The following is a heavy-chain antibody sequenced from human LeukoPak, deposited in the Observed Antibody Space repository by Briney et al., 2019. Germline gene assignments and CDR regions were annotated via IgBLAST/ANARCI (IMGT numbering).Heavy chain of an antibody. CDR3: ASRTWTGPGYYALDI. V-gene: IGHV3-23*01. CDR1: GFTFTNYA. CDR2: EGSAGGT. Sequence: PGGSLRLSCAASGFTFTNYAVSWVRQAPGQGLEWVSAEGSAGGTYYADSVKGRFTISRDNSGNTLSLQMNGLRVEDTAVYYCASRTWTGPGYYALDIWGQGTMVTVSS. J-gene: IGHJ3*02. D-gene: IGHD3/OR15-3a*01.